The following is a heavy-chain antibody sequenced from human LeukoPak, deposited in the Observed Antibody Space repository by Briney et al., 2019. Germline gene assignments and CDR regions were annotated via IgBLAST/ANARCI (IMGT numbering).Heavy chain of an antibody. CDR3: ARHYGP. CDR1: GGSISGSSYY. CDR2: IYYSGST. Sequence: TTSETLSLTCTASGGSISGSSYYWGWIRQPPGKGLEWIGSIYYSGSTYYNPSLKSRVTISVDTSKNQFSLKLNSVTATDTAEYYCARHYGPWGQGTLVTVSS. V-gene: IGHV4-39*01. D-gene: IGHD3-10*01. J-gene: IGHJ4*02.